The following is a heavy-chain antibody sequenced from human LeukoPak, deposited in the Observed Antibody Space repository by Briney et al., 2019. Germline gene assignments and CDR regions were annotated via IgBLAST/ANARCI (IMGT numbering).Heavy chain of an antibody. D-gene: IGHD4-23*01. J-gene: IGHJ4*02. Sequence: GASVKLSCTASGYTVTNYNMYWVRQAPGQGLGWMGIINPGGDTTNYAQRFQGKVTMTRDRATNTVYIELSSLRSENTAVYFCAIPIMSGGFSVVSDWGQGTLVTVSS. V-gene: IGHV1-46*01. CDR2: INPGGDTT. CDR1: GYTVTNYN. CDR3: AIPIMSGGFSVVSD.